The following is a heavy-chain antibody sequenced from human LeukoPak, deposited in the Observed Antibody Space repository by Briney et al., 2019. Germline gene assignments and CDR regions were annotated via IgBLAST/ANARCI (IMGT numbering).Heavy chain of an antibody. CDR1: GFTFSDYY. CDR3: ARPYSYARLDY. J-gene: IGHJ4*02. CDR2: ISSSGSTI. V-gene: IGHV3-11*04. D-gene: IGHD5-18*01. Sequence: GGSLRLSCAASGFTFSDYYMSWIRQAPGKGLEWVSYISSSGSTIYYADSVKGRFTISRDNAKNSLYLQMNNLRAEDTAVYYCARPYSYARLDYWGQGTLVTVSS.